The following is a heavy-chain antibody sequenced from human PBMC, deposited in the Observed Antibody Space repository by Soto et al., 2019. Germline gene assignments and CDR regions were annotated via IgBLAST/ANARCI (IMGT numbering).Heavy chain of an antibody. J-gene: IGHJ5*02. V-gene: IGHV1-8*02. D-gene: IGHD3-22*01. CDR1: GYTFTSYG. Sequence: GASVKVSCKASGYTFTSYGISWVRQAPGQGLEWMGWMNPNSGNTGYAQKFQGRVTMTRNTSISTAYMELSSLRSEDTAMYYCARARQYYDCEFDPWGQGTLVTVSS. CDR2: MNPNSGNT. CDR3: ARARQYYDCEFDP.